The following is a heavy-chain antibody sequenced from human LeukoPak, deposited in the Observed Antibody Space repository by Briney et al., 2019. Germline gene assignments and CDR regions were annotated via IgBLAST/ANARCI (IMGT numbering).Heavy chain of an antibody. D-gene: IGHD3-3*01. J-gene: IGHJ5*02. CDR3: ARADATIFGGINWFDP. CDR1: GYTFTSYG. Sequence: ASVKVSCKASGYTFTSYGISWVRQAPGQGLEWMGWISAYNGNTNYAQKLQGRVTMTTDTSTSTANMELRSLRSDDTAVYYCARADATIFGGINWFDPWGQGTLVTVSS. CDR2: ISAYNGNT. V-gene: IGHV1-18*01.